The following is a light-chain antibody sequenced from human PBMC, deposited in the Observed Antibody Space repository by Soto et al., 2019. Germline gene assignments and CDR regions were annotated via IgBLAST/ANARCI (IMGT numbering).Light chain of an antibody. J-gene: IGKJ5*01. CDR1: QSLYNNY. CDR3: HQYGVLIT. V-gene: IGKV3-20*01. Sequence: ENVFTQSPGTLTLSTGERATLSCRASQSLYNNYLAWHQQKPGQAPRLLIYGAFSRATDIPDRFSGSGRGTDFAWAFACLVTRDSAVKCGHQYGVLITFGAGTRLDI. CDR2: GAF.